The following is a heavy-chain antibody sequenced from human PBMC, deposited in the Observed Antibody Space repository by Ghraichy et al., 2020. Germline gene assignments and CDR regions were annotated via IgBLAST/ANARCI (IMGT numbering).Heavy chain of an antibody. J-gene: IGHJ4*02. CDR2: IRYDGSNE. V-gene: IGHV3-30*02. CDR3: AKGGGYYGSGSYHNRYYFDY. D-gene: IGHD3-10*01. CDR1: GFTFSSYG. Sequence: GESLNISCAASGFTFSSYGIHWVRQAPGKGLEWVAFIRYDGSNEYYADSVKGRFTISRDNSKNTLYLQMNSLRAEDTAVYYCAKGGGYYGSGSYHNRYYFDYWGQGTMVTVSS.